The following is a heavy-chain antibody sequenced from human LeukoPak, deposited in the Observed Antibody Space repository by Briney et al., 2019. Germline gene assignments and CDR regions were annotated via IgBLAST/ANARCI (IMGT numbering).Heavy chain of an antibody. V-gene: IGHV3-66*01. D-gene: IGHD1-1*01. CDR1: GFTFSSCA. Sequence: GGSLRLSCAASGFTFSSCAMSWVRQAPGKGLEWVSVIYSGGSTYYADSVKGRFTISRDNSKNTLYLQMNSLRAEDTAVYHCARDNPPLDYYYGMDVWGQGTTVTVSS. J-gene: IGHJ6*02. CDR3: ARDNPPLDYYYGMDV. CDR2: IYSGGST.